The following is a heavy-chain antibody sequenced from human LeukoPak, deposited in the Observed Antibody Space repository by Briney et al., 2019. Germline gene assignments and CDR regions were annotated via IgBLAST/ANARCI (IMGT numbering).Heavy chain of an antibody. CDR3: AKDRFGGTFDY. CDR1: GFTFSSYW. V-gene: IGHV3-7*03. D-gene: IGHD4-23*01. CDR2: IKQDGSEK. J-gene: IGHJ4*02. Sequence: GGSLRLSCAASGFTFSSYWMSWVRQAPGKGLEWVANIKQDGSEKYYVDSVKGRFTISRDNSKNTLYLQMNSLRAEDTAVYYCAKDRFGGTFDYWGQGTLVTVSS.